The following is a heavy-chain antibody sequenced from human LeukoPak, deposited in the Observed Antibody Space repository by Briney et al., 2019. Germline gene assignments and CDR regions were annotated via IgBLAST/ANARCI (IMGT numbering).Heavy chain of an antibody. V-gene: IGHV4-34*01. J-gene: IGHJ5*02. D-gene: IGHD6-13*01. Sequence: SETLSLTCAVYGGAFSGYYWTWIRQPPGKGLEWIGEINHSGSPNYNLSLKSRVIRSLDTSKNQISLKLSSVTAADTAVYYCASRGQQLAADNWFDLWGQRTLVTAFS. CDR3: ASRGQQLAADNWFDL. CDR1: GGAFSGYY. CDR2: INHSGSP.